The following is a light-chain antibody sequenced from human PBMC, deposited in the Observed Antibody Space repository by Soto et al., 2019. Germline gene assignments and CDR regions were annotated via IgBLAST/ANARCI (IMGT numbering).Light chain of an antibody. Sequence: DIQMTQSPSTLSASVGDRVTITCRASQSISSWLAWYQQKPGKAPKLLIYDASSWESGVPSRFSGSGSGTEFTLTISSLQPDDCATYSCQHYNSYSWTFGQGPKVEIK. J-gene: IGKJ1*01. V-gene: IGKV1-5*01. CDR2: DAS. CDR1: QSISSW. CDR3: QHYNSYSWT.